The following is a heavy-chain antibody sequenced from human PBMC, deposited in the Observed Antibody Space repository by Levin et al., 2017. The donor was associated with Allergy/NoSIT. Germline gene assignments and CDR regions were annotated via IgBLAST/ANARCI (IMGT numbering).Heavy chain of an antibody. Sequence: SETLSLTCAVSGYSISSGYYWGWIRQPPGKGLEWIGSIYHSGSTYYNPSLKSRVTISVDTSKNQFSLKLSSVTAADTAVYYCARVSGYRGSYLIDYWGQGTLVTVSS. CDR3: ARVSGYRGSYLIDY. D-gene: IGHD1-26*01. CDR1: GYSISSGYY. CDR2: IYHSGST. V-gene: IGHV4-38-2*01. J-gene: IGHJ4*02.